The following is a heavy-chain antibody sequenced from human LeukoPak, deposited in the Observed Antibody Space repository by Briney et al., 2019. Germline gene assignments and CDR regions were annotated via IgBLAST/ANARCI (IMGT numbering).Heavy chain of an antibody. J-gene: IGHJ4*02. CDR2: IYHSGST. CDR3: ARETMVRGVII. D-gene: IGHD3-10*01. V-gene: IGHV4-34*01. Sequence: SETLSLTCAVYGGSFSGYYWSWIRQPPGKGLEWIGEIYHSGSTNYNPSLKSRVTISVDTSKNQFSLKLSSVTAADTAVYYCARETMVRGVIIWGQGTLVTVSS. CDR1: GGSFSGYY.